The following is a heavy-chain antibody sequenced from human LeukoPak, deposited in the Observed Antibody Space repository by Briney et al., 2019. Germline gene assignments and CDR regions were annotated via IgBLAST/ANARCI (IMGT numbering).Heavy chain of an antibody. CDR3: ARSRGPNTFGGVHDY. Sequence: GGSLRLSCAASGFTFSSYAMHRVRQAPGKGLEWVAVISYDGSNKYYADSVKGRFTISRDNSKNTLYLQMNSLRAEDTAVYYCARSRGPNTFGGVHDYWGQGTLVTVSS. CDR2: ISYDGSNK. J-gene: IGHJ4*02. D-gene: IGHD3-16*01. CDR1: GFTFSSYA. V-gene: IGHV3-30*04.